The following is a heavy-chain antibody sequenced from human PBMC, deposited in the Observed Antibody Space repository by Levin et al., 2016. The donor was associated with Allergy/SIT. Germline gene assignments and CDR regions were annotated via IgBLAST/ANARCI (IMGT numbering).Heavy chain of an antibody. Sequence: GESLKISCKGSGYNFNNYWIAWVRQMPGKGLEWMGFVYPGDSDTSYSPSFQGQVTISVDKSINTAYLHWSSLKTSDTAMYYCASPVGIGDTYYYYGMDVWGQGTTVTVSS. J-gene: IGHJ6*02. CDR2: VYPGDSDT. CDR3: ASPVGIGDTYYYYGMDV. CDR1: GYNFNNYW. D-gene: IGHD3-22*01. V-gene: IGHV5-51*01.